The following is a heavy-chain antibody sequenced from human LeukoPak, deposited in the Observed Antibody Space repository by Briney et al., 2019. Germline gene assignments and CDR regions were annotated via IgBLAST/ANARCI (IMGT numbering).Heavy chain of an antibody. CDR2: IISSGDVT. D-gene: IGHD6-19*01. Sequence: GGSLRLSCAATGFAFRSYAMSWVRQAPGKGLEWVSSIISSGDVTYYADSLKGRFTISRDNSKNTLYLQMNSLRGEDTAVYYCAKDYQSGYASGYDAFGIWGQGTMVIVSS. CDR1: GFAFRSYA. V-gene: IGHV3-23*01. J-gene: IGHJ3*02. CDR3: AKDYQSGYASGYDAFGI.